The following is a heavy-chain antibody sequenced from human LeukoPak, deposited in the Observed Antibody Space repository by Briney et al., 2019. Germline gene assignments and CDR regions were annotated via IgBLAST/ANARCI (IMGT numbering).Heavy chain of an antibody. CDR2: ISYDESNT. J-gene: IGHJ4*02. CDR3: AKFEGGSWFFDY. Sequence: GGSLRLSCAASGFTFSSYAMHWVRQAPGKGLEWVALISYDESNTFYADSVKGRFTISRDNSKNTLYLQMNSLRAEDTAVYYCAKFEGGSWFFDYGGQGPLGTVSS. CDR1: GFTFSSYA. V-gene: IGHV3-30*04. D-gene: IGHD6-13*01.